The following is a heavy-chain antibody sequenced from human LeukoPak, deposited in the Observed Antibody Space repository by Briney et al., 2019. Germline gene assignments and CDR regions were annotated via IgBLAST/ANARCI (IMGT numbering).Heavy chain of an antibody. V-gene: IGHV3-48*01. Sequence: PGGSLRLSCAASGFTFSSYSMNWVRQAPGKGLEWVSYISSSSTIYYTDSVKGRFTISRDNAKSSLYLQMNSLRAEDTAVYYCARDELRGGPRGDAFDIWGQGTMVTVSS. CDR2: ISSSSTI. J-gene: IGHJ3*02. CDR3: ARDELRGGPRGDAFDI. CDR1: GFTFSSYS. D-gene: IGHD3-10*01.